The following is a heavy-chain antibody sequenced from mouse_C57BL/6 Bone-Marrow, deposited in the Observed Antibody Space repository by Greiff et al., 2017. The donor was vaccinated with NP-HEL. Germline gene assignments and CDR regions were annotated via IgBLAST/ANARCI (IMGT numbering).Heavy chain of an antibody. CDR2: IWRGGST. CDR1: GFSLTSYG. D-gene: IGHD1-1*01. Sequence: VQLVESGPGLVQPSQSLSITCTVSGFSLTSYGVHWVRQSPGKGLEWLGVIWRGGSTDYNAAFMSRLSITKDNSKSQVFFKMNSLQADDTAIYYCAKSYYYGSRWAMDYWGQGTSVTVSS. J-gene: IGHJ4*01. V-gene: IGHV2-5*01. CDR3: AKSYYYGSRWAMDY.